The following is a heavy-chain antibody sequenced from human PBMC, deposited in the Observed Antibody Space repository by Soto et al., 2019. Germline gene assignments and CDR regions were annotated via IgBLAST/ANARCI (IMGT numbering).Heavy chain of an antibody. V-gene: IGHV5-10-1*01. D-gene: IGHD5-18*01. CDR1: GYTFTSYY. CDR3: ARGDTAMVSKGVAV. J-gene: IGHJ6*02. CDR2: IDPIDSYT. Sequence: PGESLKISCECSGYTFTSYYITLARQLPGKGLEWMWRIDPIDSYTTYNPSFEGHVTISADKSIRTAYLQWTSLEASDTSMYYCARGDTAMVSKGVAVWGQGHPVNVSS.